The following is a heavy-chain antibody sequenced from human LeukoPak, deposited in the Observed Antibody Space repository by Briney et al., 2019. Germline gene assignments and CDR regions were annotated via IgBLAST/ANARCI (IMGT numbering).Heavy chain of an antibody. Sequence: PSETLSLTCAAYGGSFSGYYWSWIRQPPGKGLEWIGEINHSGSTNYNPSLKSRVTISVDTSKNQFSLKLSSVTAADTAVYYCARAFYGDYGYWGQGTLVTVSS. J-gene: IGHJ4*02. D-gene: IGHD4-17*01. CDR1: GGSFSGYY. CDR3: ARAFYGDYGY. CDR2: INHSGST. V-gene: IGHV4-34*01.